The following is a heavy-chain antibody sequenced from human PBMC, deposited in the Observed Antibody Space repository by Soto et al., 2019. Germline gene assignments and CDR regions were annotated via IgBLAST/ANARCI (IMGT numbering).Heavy chain of an antibody. J-gene: IGHJ6*02. Sequence: QVQLQESGPGLVRPSETLSLTCTVSGGSISNSYWSWIRQSPEKGLEWIGYVYSSGSTNYNPPLIVRVTIAVDSSKSRFSRKLSSLSAADTAVYYCASHRPPFRYGSGPGDVGGQGTTVTVSS. CDR1: GGSISNSY. CDR2: VYSSGST. D-gene: IGHD3-10*01. V-gene: IGHV4-4*08. CDR3: ASHRPPFRYGSGPGDV.